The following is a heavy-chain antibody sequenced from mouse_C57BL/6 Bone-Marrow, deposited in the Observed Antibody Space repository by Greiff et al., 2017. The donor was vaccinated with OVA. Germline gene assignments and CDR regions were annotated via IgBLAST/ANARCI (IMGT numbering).Heavy chain of an antibody. V-gene: IGHV7-1*01. CDR1: GFTFSDFY. CDR3: ARDACGYHWYFDV. Sequence: EVKVVESGGGLVQSGRSLRLSCATSGFTFSDFYMEWVRQAPGKGLEWIAASRNKANDYTTEYSASVKGRFIVSRDTSQSILYLQMNALRAEDTAIYYCARDACGYHWYFDVWGTGTTVTVSS. CDR2: SRNKANDYTT. J-gene: IGHJ1*03.